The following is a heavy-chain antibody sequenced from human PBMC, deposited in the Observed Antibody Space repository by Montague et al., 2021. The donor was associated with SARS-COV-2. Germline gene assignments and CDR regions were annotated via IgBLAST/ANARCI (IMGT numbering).Heavy chain of an antibody. J-gene: IGHJ6*02. CDR3: ARDRGYFDWLFHSDYYYNVMDV. CDR1: GGSISSGGYY. Sequence: TLSLTCTVSGGSISSGGYYWSWIRQHPGKGLEWIGYIYYSGSTYYNPSLKSRVTISVDTSKNQFSLKLSSVTAADTAVYYCARDRGYFDWLFHSDYYYNVMDVWGQGTTVTVSS. V-gene: IGHV4-31*03. D-gene: IGHD3-9*01. CDR2: IYYSGST.